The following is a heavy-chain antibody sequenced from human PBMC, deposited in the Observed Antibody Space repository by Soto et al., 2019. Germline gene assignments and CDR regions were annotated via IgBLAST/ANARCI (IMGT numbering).Heavy chain of an antibody. CDR2: ISASGGRT. Sequence: EVQLLESGGGLVQPGGSLRLSCAASGFTFSSYAMSWVRQAPGKGLEWVSYISASGGRTYYAESVKGRFTISRDNSKNTLYLQMNSLRAEDTAVYYCATGVKSCSGGGCYSWGQGTLVTVSS. D-gene: IGHD2-15*01. V-gene: IGHV3-23*01. CDR3: ATGVKSCSGGGCYS. CDR1: GFTFSSYA. J-gene: IGHJ4*02.